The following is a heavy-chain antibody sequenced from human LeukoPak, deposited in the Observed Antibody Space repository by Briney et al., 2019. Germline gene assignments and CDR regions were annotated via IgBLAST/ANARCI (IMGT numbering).Heavy chain of an antibody. V-gene: IGHV3-30*04. CDR3: ARDLDIVVVPAARYGMDV. Sequence: PGGSLRLSCAASGFTFSSYAMHWVRQAPGKGLEWVAVISYDGSNKYYADSVKGRFTISRDNSKNTLYLQMNSLRAEDTAVYYCARDLDIVVVPAARYGMDVWGQGTTVTVSS. CDR1: GFTFSSYA. CDR2: ISYDGSNK. J-gene: IGHJ6*02. D-gene: IGHD2-2*01.